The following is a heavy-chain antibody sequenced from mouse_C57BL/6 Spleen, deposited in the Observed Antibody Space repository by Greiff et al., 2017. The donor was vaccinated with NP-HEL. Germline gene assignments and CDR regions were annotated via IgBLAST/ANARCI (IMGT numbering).Heavy chain of an antibody. CDR3: ARRNYSNYLYAMDY. V-gene: IGHV1-9*01. J-gene: IGHJ4*01. CDR1: GYTFTGYW. D-gene: IGHD2-5*01. Sequence: QVQLQQSGAELMKPGASVKLSCKATGYTFTGYWIEWVKQRPGHGLEWIGEILPGSGSTNYNEKFKGKATFTADTSSNTAYMQLSSLTTEDSAIYYCARRNYSNYLYAMDYWGQGTSVTVSS. CDR2: ILPGSGST.